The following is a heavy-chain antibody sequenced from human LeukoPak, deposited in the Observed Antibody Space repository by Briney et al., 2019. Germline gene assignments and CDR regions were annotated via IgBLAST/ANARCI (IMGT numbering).Heavy chain of an antibody. D-gene: IGHD6-13*01. Sequence: GASVKVSCKASGYTFTSYYIHWVRQGPGQGLEWMGIINPSGGSTSYAQKFQGRVTMTRDMSTSTVYMELSSLRYEDTAVYYCASVGGSSWTHDCGQGTLVTVSS. CDR2: INPSGGST. V-gene: IGHV1-46*01. J-gene: IGHJ4*02. CDR1: GYTFTSYY. CDR3: ASVGGSSWTHD.